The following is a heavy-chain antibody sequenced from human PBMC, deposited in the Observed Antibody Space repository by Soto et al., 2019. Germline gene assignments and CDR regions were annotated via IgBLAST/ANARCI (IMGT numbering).Heavy chain of an antibody. CDR1: GFTFGDYA. J-gene: IGHJ4*02. V-gene: IGHV3-49*03. Sequence: GGSLRLSCTASGFTFGDYAMSWFRQAPGKGLEWVGFIRSKAYGGTTEYAASVKGRFTISRDDSKSIAYLQMNSLKTEDTAVYYCTRGMKLRFLEWLFPIDYWGQGTLVTVSS. CDR3: TRGMKLRFLEWLFPIDY. CDR2: IRSKAYGGTT. D-gene: IGHD3-3*01.